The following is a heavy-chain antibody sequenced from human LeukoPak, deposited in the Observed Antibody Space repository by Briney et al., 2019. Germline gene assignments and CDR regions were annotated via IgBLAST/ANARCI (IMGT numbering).Heavy chain of an antibody. V-gene: IGHV1-2*02. D-gene: IGHD3-3*01. CDR3: ARKYDFWSGYYALQH. J-gene: IGHJ1*01. Sequence: GASVKISCEASGYTFTGYYMHWVRQAPGQGLEWMGWINPNSGGTNYAQKFQGRVTMTRDTSISTAYMELSRLRSDDTAVYYCARKYDFWSGYYALQHWGQGTLVTVSS. CDR2: INPNSGGT. CDR1: GYTFTGYY.